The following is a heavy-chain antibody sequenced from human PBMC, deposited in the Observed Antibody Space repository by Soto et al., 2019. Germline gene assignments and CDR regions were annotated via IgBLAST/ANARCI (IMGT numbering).Heavy chain of an antibody. CDR1: GFTFDDYA. Sequence: EVQLVESGGGLVQPGRSLRLSCAASGFTFDDYAMHWVRQAPGKGLEWVSGISWNVGSIAYADSVKGRFTSSRDNAKNSLYLQMNSLRAEDTAVYYCAKGVAGWYYFDYWGQGTLVTVSS. V-gene: IGHV3-9*01. J-gene: IGHJ4*02. CDR2: ISWNVGSI. D-gene: IGHD3-3*01. CDR3: AKGVAGWYYFDY.